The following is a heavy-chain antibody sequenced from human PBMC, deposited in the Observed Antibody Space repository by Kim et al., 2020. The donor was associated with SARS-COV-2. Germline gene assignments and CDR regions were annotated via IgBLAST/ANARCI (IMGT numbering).Heavy chain of an antibody. Sequence: SETLSLTCAVYGGSFSGYYWSWIRQPPGKGLEWIGEINHSGSTNYNPSLKSRVTISVDTSKNQFSLKLSSVTAADTAVYYCARARAFDWLSAEKILDYWGQGTLVTVSS. CDR2: INHSGST. CDR3: ARARAFDWLSAEKILDY. D-gene: IGHD3-9*01. CDR1: GGSFSGYY. J-gene: IGHJ4*02. V-gene: IGHV4-34*01.